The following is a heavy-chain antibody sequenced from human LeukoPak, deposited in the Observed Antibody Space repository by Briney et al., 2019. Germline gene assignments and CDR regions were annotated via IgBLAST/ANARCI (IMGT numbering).Heavy chain of an antibody. Sequence: GGSLRLSCAASGFTFSSYTMHWVRQAPGKGLEYVSAISSNGGTTYYADSVKGRFSISRDNSKNTLYLQMGSLRAEDMAVYYCARVGGGSRWYFDLWGRGSLVTVSS. D-gene: IGHD3-16*01. CDR1: GFTFSSYT. CDR2: ISSNGGTT. J-gene: IGHJ2*01. CDR3: ARVGGGSRWYFDL. V-gene: IGHV3-64*02.